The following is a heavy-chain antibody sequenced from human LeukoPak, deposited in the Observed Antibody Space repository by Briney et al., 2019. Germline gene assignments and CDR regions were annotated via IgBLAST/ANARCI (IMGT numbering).Heavy chain of an antibody. CDR2: IYYIGSA. D-gene: IGHD3-22*01. V-gene: IGHV4-59*01. CDR1: GDSISTFY. Sequence: PSETLSLTCTISGDSISTFYWTWIRQPPGKGVEWIGNIYYIGSANYNPSLKGRVTISVDTSKKQFSLKLTSVTAADTAKYFCARETLEYYDSSGYSIFDYWGQGTPVTVSS. CDR3: ARETLEYYDSSGYSIFDY. J-gene: IGHJ4*02.